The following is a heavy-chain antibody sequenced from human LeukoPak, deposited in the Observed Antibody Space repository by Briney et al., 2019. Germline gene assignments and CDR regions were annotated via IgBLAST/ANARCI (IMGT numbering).Heavy chain of an antibody. CDR2: IRYDGSNK. D-gene: IGHD3-3*01. CDR3: AKGVTTEVYFDY. J-gene: IGHJ4*02. CDR1: GFTFSSYG. V-gene: IGHV3-30*02. Sequence: GGSLRLSCAASGFTFSSYGMHWVRQAPGKGLEGVAFIRYDGSNKYYADSVKGRFTISRDNSKNTLYLQMNSLRAEDTAVYYCAKGVTTEVYFDYWGQGTLVTVSS.